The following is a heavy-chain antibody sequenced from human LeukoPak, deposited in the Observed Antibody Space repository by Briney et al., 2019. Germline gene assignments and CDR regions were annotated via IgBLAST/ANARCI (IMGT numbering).Heavy chain of an antibody. D-gene: IGHD3-10*01. CDR3: AREPWFGATKLIDY. Sequence: PGGSLRLSCAASGFAVSNTYMTWVRQAPGKGLEWISTIYSRGTTYYADSVKGRFAISRDTSTNTIYLQMIRLRTEDTALYYCAREPWFGATKLIDYWGQGTLVIVSS. V-gene: IGHV3-53*01. CDR1: GFAVSNTY. J-gene: IGHJ4*02. CDR2: IYSRGTT.